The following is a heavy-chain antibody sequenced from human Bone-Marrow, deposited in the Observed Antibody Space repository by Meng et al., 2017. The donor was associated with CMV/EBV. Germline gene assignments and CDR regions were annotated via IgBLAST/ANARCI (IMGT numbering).Heavy chain of an antibody. J-gene: IGHJ3*02. V-gene: IGHV1-46*01. CDR3: ARDRISELVDFDAFDI. CDR2: INPSGGST. Sequence: ASVKVSCKASGYTFTSYYMHWVRQAPGQGLEWMGIINPSGGSTSYAQKFQGRVTMTRDTSTSTAYMELRSLRSDDTAVYYCARDRISELVDFDAFDIWGQGTMVTVSS. D-gene: IGHD1-26*01. CDR1: GYTFTSYY.